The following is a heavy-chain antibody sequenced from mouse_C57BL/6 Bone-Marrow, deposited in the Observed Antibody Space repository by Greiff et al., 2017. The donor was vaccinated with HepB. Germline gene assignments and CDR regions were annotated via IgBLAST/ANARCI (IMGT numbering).Heavy chain of an antibody. V-gene: IGHV1-81*01. J-gene: IGHJ1*03. Sequence: QVQLKESGAELARPGASVKLSCKASGYTFTSYGISWVKQRTGQGLEWIGEIYPRSGNTYYNEKFKGKATLTADKSSSTAYMELRSLTSEDSAVYFCARRTMIRRRYFDVWGTGTTVTVSS. CDR3: ARRTMIRRRYFDV. CDR1: GYTFTSYG. CDR2: IYPRSGNT. D-gene: IGHD2-4*01.